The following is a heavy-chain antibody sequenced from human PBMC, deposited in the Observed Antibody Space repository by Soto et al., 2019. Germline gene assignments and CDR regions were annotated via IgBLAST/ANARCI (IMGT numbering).Heavy chain of an antibody. V-gene: IGHV1-69*13. D-gene: IGHD4-4*01. CDR3: ARVPDYSNYVGWFDP. J-gene: IGHJ5*02. CDR2: IIPIFGTA. Sequence: SLQVACKASGGTFSSYAISWVRQAPGQGLEWMGGIIPIFGTANYAQKFQGRVTITADESTSTAYMELSSLRSEDTAVYYCARVPDYSNYVGWFDPWGDGTLVTVS. CDR1: GGTFSSYA.